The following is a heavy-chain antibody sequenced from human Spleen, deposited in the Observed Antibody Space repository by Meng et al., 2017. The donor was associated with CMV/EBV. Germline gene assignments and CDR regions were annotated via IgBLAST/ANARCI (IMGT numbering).Heavy chain of an antibody. J-gene: IGHJ3*02. Sequence: SETLSLTCTVSGGSISSSSYYWGWIRQPPGKGLEWIGSIYYSGSTSDNPSLKSRVTISVDTSKNQFSLKLSSVTAADTAVYYCARSLDFTVTTGGYGAFDIWGQGTMVTVSS. D-gene: IGHD4-17*01. V-gene: IGHV4-39*07. CDR2: IYYSGST. CDR3: ARSLDFTVTTGGYGAFDI. CDR1: GGSISSSSYY.